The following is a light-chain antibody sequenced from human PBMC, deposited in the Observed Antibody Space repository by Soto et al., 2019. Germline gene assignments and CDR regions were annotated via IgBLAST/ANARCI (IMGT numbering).Light chain of an antibody. J-gene: IGKJ3*01. V-gene: IGKV3-15*01. CDR3: QQYHDWPPIT. Sequence: EIVMTQSPATLFVSPGERATLSCRASQTVSDALAWYQQKPGQAPRLLIYGASTRVTDIPARFSGGGSGIDFTLTIISLLSEDSAIYYCQQYHDWPPITFGPGTKVNI. CDR2: GAS. CDR1: QTVSDA.